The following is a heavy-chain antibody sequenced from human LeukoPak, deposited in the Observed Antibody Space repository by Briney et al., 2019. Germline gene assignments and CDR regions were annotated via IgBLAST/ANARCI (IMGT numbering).Heavy chain of an antibody. J-gene: IGHJ4*02. CDR1: GFTFSSYA. D-gene: IGHD5-18*01. Sequence: GGSLRLSCAASGFTFSSYAMSWVRQAPGKGLEWVSAISGSGGSTYYADSVKGRFTISRDNSKNTLYLQMNSLRAEDTAVYYCAKGVDTAMVTLFLNYFDYWGQGTLVTVSS. V-gene: IGHV3-23*01. CDR2: ISGSGGST. CDR3: AKGVDTAMVTLFLNYFDY.